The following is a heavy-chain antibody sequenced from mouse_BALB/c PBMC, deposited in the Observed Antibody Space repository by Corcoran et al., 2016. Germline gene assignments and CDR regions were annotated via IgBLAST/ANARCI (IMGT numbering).Heavy chain of an antibody. J-gene: IGHJ2*01. CDR1: GYTFTNYG. CDR2: INTYTGDP. V-gene: IGHV9-3-1*01. D-gene: IGHD3-3*01. CDR3: ARGTHYFDY. Sequence: QIQLVQSGPELKKPGETVKISCKASGYTFTNYGMNWVKQAPGKGLKWMGWINTYTGDPTYADDFKGRFAFSLETSASTAYLQINNLKNEDTATYFCARGTHYFDYWGQGTTLTVSS.